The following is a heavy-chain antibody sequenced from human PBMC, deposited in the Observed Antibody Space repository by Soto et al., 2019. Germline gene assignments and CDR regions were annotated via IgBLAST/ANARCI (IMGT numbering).Heavy chain of an antibody. V-gene: IGHV3-30-3*01. CDR1: GFTFSSYA. CDR3: ATLRYSSGWGAFDI. D-gene: IGHD6-19*01. Sequence: GGSLRLSCAASGFTFSSYAMHWVRQAPGKGLEWVAVISYDGSNKYYADSVKGRFTISRDNSKNTLYLQMNSLRAEDTAVYYCATLRYSSGWGAFDIWGQGTMVTV. J-gene: IGHJ3*02. CDR2: ISYDGSNK.